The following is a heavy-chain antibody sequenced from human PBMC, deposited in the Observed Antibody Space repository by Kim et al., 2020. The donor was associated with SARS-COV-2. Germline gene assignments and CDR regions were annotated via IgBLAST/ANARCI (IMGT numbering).Heavy chain of an antibody. D-gene: IGHD1-26*01. CDR3: ARLTVGGSYSFCDY. CDR2: IYYSGST. Sequence: SETLSLTCTVSGGSISSGGYYWSWIRQHPGKGLEWIGYIYYSGSTYYNPSLKSRVTISVDTSKNQFSLKLSSVTAADTAVYYCARLTVGGSYSFCDYWGQGTLVTVSS. J-gene: IGHJ4*02. CDR1: GGSISSGGYY. V-gene: IGHV4-31*03.